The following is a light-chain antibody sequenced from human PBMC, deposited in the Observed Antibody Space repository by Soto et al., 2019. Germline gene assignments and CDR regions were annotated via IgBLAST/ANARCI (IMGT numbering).Light chain of an antibody. CDR2: DAS. J-gene: IGKJ4*01. Sequence: AIQLTQSPSSLSASVGDRVTITCRASQGISSALAWYQQKPGKAPKLLIYDASSLESGVPSRFSGSGSGTDFTLTISSLQPEDIATYYCQQYDNLPTFGGGTKVEIK. CDR3: QQYDNLPT. CDR1: QGISSA. V-gene: IGKV1D-13*01.